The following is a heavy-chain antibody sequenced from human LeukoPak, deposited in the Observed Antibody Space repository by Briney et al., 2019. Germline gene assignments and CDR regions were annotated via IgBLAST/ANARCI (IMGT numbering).Heavy chain of an antibody. CDR3: AKDRSSSGWYYFDY. V-gene: IGHV3-23*01. D-gene: IGHD6-19*01. Sequence: GGSLRLSCAASGFTFSSYAMTWVRRAPGKGLEWVSAISGSGGSTHYADSVKGRFTISRDNSKNTLYLQMNGLRAEDTAVYYWAKDRSSSGWYYFDYWGQGTLVTVPS. J-gene: IGHJ4*02. CDR1: GFTFSSYA. CDR2: ISGSGGST.